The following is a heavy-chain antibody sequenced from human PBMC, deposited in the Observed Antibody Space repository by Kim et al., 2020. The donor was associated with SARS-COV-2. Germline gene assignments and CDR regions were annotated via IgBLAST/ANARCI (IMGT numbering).Heavy chain of an antibody. D-gene: IGHD2-2*02. Sequence: GGSLRLSCAASQFTFNYAWMSWVRKAPGKGLAWVGRIKSKADGGTTDYAAPVKGRFSISRDDSENTLYLQMDSLKSEDTAIYFCVTGGYTDYYYGMDVWGQGTTVIVSS. V-gene: IGHV3-15*01. CDR2: IKSKADGGTT. CDR3: VTGGYTDYYYGMDV. J-gene: IGHJ6*02. CDR1: QFTFNYAW.